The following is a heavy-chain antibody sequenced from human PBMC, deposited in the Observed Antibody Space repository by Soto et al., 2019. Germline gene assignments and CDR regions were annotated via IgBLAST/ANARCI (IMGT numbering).Heavy chain of an antibody. J-gene: IGHJ3*02. V-gene: IGHV4-30-2*01. D-gene: IGHD3-22*01. CDR1: GGSISSGGYS. CDR3: ARDQSLLGSSGYYYGAFDI. Sequence: SETLSLTCAVSGGSISSGGYSWSWIRQPPGKGLEWIGYIYHSGSTYYNPSLKSRVTISVDRSKNQFSLKLSSVTAADTAVYYCARDQSLLGSSGYYYGAFDIWGQGTMVTVSS. CDR2: IYHSGST.